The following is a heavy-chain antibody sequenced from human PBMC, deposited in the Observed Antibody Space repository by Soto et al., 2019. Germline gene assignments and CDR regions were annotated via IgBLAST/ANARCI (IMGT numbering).Heavy chain of an antibody. D-gene: IGHD6-13*01. V-gene: IGHV3-30*03. CDR2: ISYDGSNK. Sequence: GGSLRLSCAASGFTFSSYGMHWVRQAPGKGLEWVAVISYDGSNKYYADSVKGRFTISRDNSKNTLYLQMNSLRAEDTAVYYCLTSSPLYDYWGQGTLVTVSS. CDR3: LTSSPLYDY. J-gene: IGHJ4*02. CDR1: GFTFSSYG.